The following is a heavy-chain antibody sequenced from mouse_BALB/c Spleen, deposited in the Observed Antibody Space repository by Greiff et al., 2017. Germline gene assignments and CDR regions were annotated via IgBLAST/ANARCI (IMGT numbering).Heavy chain of an antibody. J-gene: IGHJ4*01. V-gene: IGHV1-14*01. D-gene: IGHD2-2*01. CDR2: INPYNDGT. CDR3: ARQGYDAAMDY. Sequence: VQLKESGPELVKPGASVKMSCKASGYTFTSYVMHWVKQKPGQGLEWIGYINPYNDGTKYNEKFKGKATLTVDKSSSTAYMQLKSLTSEDSAVYYCARQGYDAAMDYWGQGTSVTVSS. CDR1: GYTFTSYV.